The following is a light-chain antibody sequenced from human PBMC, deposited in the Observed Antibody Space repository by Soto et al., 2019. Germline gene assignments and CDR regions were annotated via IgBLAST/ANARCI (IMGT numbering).Light chain of an antibody. CDR2: GAS. Sequence: ERVMTQSPATLSVSPGERARLSCRASPSVGSNLAWYQQKPGQAPRLXIFGASRRATGVPARFSGSVSGTEFTLTICSLHAEDFAKYSCHQLNHYPWFTFGPGTKVDIK. V-gene: IGKV3-15*01. CDR3: HQLNHYPWFT. J-gene: IGKJ3*01. CDR1: PSVGSN.